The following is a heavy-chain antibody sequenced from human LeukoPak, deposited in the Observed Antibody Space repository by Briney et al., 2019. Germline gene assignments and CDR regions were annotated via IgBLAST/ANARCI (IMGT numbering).Heavy chain of an antibody. Sequence: SETLSLTCTVSGGSISSYYWSWIRQPPGKGLEWIGSIYHSGSTYYNPSLKSRVTISVDTSKNQFSLKLSSVTAADTAVYYCATTYNWFDPWGQGTLVTVSS. CDR2: IYHSGST. CDR1: GGSISSYY. V-gene: IGHV4-59*01. CDR3: ATTYNWFDP. J-gene: IGHJ5*02.